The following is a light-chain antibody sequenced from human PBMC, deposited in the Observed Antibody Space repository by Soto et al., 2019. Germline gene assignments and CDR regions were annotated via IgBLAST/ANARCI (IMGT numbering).Light chain of an antibody. V-gene: IGKV3-15*01. CDR3: QQYNDWPPLT. J-gene: IGKJ4*01. Sequence: EVVMTQSPATLSVSPGERATLSCRASRSVSSSLAWYRQRPGQAPRLLIYGASTRATGVPARFSCSGSGTEFTLTISSLQSEDFAIYYCQQYNDWPPLTFGGGTKVEI. CDR2: GAS. CDR1: RSVSSS.